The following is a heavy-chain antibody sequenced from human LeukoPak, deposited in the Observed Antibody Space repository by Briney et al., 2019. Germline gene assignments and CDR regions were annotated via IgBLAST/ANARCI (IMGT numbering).Heavy chain of an antibody. CDR2: INSDGSST. D-gene: IGHD6-19*01. Sequence: GGSLRLSCAASGFTFSSYWMHWVRQAPGKGLVWVSRINSDGSSTTYADSVKDRFTISRDNAKNTLYLQMNSLRADDTAVYYCAKVTAVASTGALDYWGQGTLVTVS. CDR3: AKVTAVASTGALDY. CDR1: GFTFSSYW. V-gene: IGHV3-74*01. J-gene: IGHJ4*02.